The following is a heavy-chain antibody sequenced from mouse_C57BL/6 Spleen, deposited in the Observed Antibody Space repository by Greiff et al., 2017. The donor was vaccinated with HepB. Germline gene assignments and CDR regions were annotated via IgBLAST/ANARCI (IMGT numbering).Heavy chain of an antibody. V-gene: IGHV1-26*01. D-gene: IGHD2-4*01. CDR3: AREEGLRRYFDV. J-gene: IGHJ1*03. CDR2: INPNNGGT. Sequence: EVQLQQSGPELVKPGASVKISCKASGYTFTDYYMNWVKQSHGKSLEWIGDINPNNGGTSYNQKFKGKATLTVDKSSSTAYMELRSLTSEDSAVYYCAREEGLRRYFDVWGTGTTVTVSS. CDR1: GYTFTDYY.